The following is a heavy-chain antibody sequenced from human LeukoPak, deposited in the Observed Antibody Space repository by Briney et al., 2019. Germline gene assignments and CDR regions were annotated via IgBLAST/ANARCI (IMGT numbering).Heavy chain of an antibody. CDR2: ISSSGSTI. J-gene: IGHJ6*03. V-gene: IGHV3-11*04. D-gene: IGHD5-18*01. CDR3: ARDYSYAYYYYYYYMDV. Sequence: GGSLRLSCAASGFTFSDYYMTWIRQAPGKGLEWVSYISSSGSTIYYADSVKGRFTISRDNAKNSLYLQMNSLRAEDTAVYYCARDYSYAYYYYYYYMDVWGKGTTVTVSS. CDR1: GFTFSDYY.